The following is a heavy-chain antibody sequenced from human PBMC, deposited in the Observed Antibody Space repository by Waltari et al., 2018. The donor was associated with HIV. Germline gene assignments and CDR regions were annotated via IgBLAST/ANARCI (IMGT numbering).Heavy chain of an antibody. Sequence: QVQLEESGGDLVKPGGSLRLSWAASGFTLRDYYMSWMRQAPGKGLEWIAHISRGGSSTYYADSVKGRFTISRDNAKNSLYLQMLSLRAEDTAIYYCARGEQSAHGPSDYWGQGTLVTVSS. CDR1: GFTLRDYY. CDR3: ARGEQSAHGPSDY. V-gene: IGHV3-11*01. D-gene: IGHD4-17*01. J-gene: IGHJ4*02. CDR2: ISRGGSST.